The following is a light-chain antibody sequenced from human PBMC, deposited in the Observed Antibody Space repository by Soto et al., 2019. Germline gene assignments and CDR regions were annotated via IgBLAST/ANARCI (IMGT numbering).Light chain of an antibody. Sequence: EIVMTQSPATLSVSPGARVTLSCRASQSISRNLAWYHQKPGRAPRLLIFGASTTASGVPGRFSGSGSGTEFTLTISSLQSEDFAVYYCQQYNDWPPMYTFGQGTKLEIK. V-gene: IGKV3-15*01. CDR2: GAS. CDR3: QQYNDWPPMYT. CDR1: QSISRN. J-gene: IGKJ2*01.